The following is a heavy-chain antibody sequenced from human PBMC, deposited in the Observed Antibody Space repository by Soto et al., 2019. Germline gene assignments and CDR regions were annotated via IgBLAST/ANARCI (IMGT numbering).Heavy chain of an antibody. D-gene: IGHD4-17*01. CDR3: AREGYGDAANWFDP. CDR2: IYHSGST. Sequence: SETLSLTCAVSGGSISSGGYFWSWIRQPPGKGLEWIGYIYHSGSTYYNPSLKSRVTISVDRSKNQFSLKLSSVTAADTAVYYCAREGYGDAANWFDPWGQGTLVTVSS. CDR1: GGSISSGGYF. V-gene: IGHV4-30-2*01. J-gene: IGHJ5*02.